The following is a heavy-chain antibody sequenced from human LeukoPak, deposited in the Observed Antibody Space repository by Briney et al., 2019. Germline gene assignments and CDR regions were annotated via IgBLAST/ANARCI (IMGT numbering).Heavy chain of an antibody. J-gene: IGHJ3*02. CDR1: GGSISSYY. V-gene: IGHV4-59*01. D-gene: IGHD5-12*01. Sequence: SETLSLTCTVSGGSISSYYWSWIRQPPGKGLEWIGYIYYSGSTNYNPSLKSRVTISVDTSKNQFSLKLSSVTAADTAVYYCARIGGSAAFDIWGQGTMVTVYS. CDR2: IYYSGST. CDR3: ARIGGSAAFDI.